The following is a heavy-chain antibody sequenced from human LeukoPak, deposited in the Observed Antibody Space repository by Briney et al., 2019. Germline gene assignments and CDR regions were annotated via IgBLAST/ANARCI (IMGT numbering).Heavy chain of an antibody. Sequence: PGRSLRLSCAASGFTFSSYAMHWVRQAPGKGLEWVAVISYDGSNKYYADSVKGRFTISRDNSKNTLYLQMNSLRAEDTAVYYCARDGMVRGVIDYWGQGTLVTVSS. D-gene: IGHD3-10*01. CDR1: GFTFSSYA. V-gene: IGHV3-30-3*01. CDR3: ARDGMVRGVIDY. J-gene: IGHJ4*02. CDR2: ISYDGSNK.